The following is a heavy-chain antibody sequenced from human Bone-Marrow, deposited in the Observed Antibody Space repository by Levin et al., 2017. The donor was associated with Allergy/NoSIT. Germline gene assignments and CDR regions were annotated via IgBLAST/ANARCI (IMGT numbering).Heavy chain of an antibody. CDR3: AKDRDSSSARAYGLDV. J-gene: IGHJ6*02. CDR2: ISGSGSIT. V-gene: IGHV3-23*02. D-gene: IGHD3-22*01. Sequence: ASETLSLTCAASGFTFSTYAMTWVRQAPGKGLEWICSISGSGSITYYGDSVKGRVTISRDNSRDTLYLQMSSLRAEDTAVYFCAKDRDSSSARAYGLDVWGQGTTVTVSS. CDR1: GFTFSTYA.